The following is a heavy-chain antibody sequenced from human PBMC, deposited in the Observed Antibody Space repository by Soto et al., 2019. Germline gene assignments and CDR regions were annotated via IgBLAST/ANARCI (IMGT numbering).Heavy chain of an antibody. V-gene: IGHV3-11*04. CDR1: GFTFSDYY. CDR2: IDSTGAGT. Sequence: AGGSLRLSCVASGFTFSDYYMSWIRQAPGKGLEWVSAIDSTGAGTYYVDSVKGRFTVSRDNAKNSLYLQMNSLRAEDTAVYYCAIEKGGATSVHVFDIWGQGPMVTVSS. D-gene: IGHD1-26*01. J-gene: IGHJ3*02. CDR3: AIEKGGATSVHVFDI.